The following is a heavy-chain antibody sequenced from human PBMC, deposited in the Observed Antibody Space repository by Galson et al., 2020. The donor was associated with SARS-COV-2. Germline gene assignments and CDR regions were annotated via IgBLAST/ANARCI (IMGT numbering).Heavy chain of an antibody. J-gene: IGHJ6*03. CDR2: LYYSGSS. CDR3: ARHPYRGFYSYMDV. V-gene: IGHV4-39*01. CDR1: GGTISSSGYY. D-gene: IGHD3-10*01. Sequence: SETLTLTCTVSGGTISSSGYYWGWNRQPPGKGLEWIGSLYYSGSSYYNPSLKSRVTISEDTSKNQFSLKLSSVTAADTAVYYCARHPYRGFYSYMDVWGKGTTVTVSS.